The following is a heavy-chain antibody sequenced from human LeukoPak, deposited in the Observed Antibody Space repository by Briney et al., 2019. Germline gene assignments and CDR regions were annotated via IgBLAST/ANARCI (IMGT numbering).Heavy chain of an antibody. Sequence: PGGSLRLSCAASGFTFGSNPMSWVRQVPGKGLVWVSRINGDGSSRSHADSVRGRFTISRDTAKNTVYLQMNSLRAEDTAVYYCGKDYGDYVSIDYWGQGTLVTVSS. V-gene: IGHV3-74*01. J-gene: IGHJ4*02. CDR1: GFTFGSNP. D-gene: IGHD4-17*01. CDR3: GKDYGDYVSIDY. CDR2: INGDGSSR.